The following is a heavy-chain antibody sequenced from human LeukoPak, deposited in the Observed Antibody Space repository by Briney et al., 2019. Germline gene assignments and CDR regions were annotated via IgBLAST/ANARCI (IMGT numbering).Heavy chain of an antibody. CDR2: INAGNGNT. Sequence: ASVKVSCKASGYTFTTYAMHWVRQAPGQRLEWMGWINAGNGNTKYSQKFQGRVTITRDTSASTAHMELSSLRSEDTAFYYCARTTAMVTIFDYWGQGTLVTVSS. J-gene: IGHJ4*02. V-gene: IGHV1-3*01. D-gene: IGHD5-18*01. CDR3: ARTTAMVTIFDY. CDR1: GYTFTTYA.